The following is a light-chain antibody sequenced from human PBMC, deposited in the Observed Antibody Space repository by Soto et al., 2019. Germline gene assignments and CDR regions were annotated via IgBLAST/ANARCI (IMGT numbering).Light chain of an antibody. Sequence: QSALTQPASVSGSPGQSITISCTGTSSDVGGYNYVSWYQQHPGKAPKLMIYDVSNRPSGVSNRFSGSKSGNTDSLTISGLQAEYEADYYCSSYTSSSTLVVFGGGTKLTVL. V-gene: IGLV2-14*01. CDR1: SSDVGGYNY. CDR2: DVS. J-gene: IGLJ2*01. CDR3: SSYTSSSTLVV.